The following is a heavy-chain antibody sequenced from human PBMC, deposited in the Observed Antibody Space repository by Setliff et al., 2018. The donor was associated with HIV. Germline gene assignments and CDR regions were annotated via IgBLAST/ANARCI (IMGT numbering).Heavy chain of an antibody. CDR1: GGSFSGHY. Sequence: SETLSFTCAVYGGSFSGHYWSWIRQTPGKGLEWIGDISHSGSTNYNPSLKSRVTISVDTSKNQFSLRLTSVTAADTAVYFCARGSRSPLVNKFRVTPAFDYWGQGTLVTVSS. J-gene: IGHJ4*01. D-gene: IGHD2-21*02. CDR3: ARGSRSPLVNKFRVTPAFDY. CDR2: ISHSGST. V-gene: IGHV4-34*01.